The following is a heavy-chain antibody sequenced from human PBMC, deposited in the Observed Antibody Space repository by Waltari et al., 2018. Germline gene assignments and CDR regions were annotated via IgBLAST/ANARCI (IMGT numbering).Heavy chain of an antibody. D-gene: IGHD2-15*01. V-gene: IGHV4-34*01. Sequence: QVQLQQWGAGLLKPSETLSLTCAVYGGSFSGYYWSWIRQPPGKGLEWIGEINHGGSTNYNPSLKSRVTISVDTSKNQFSLKLSSVTAADTAVYYCARRVMVVAAMSLFDPWGHGTLVTVSS. CDR3: ARRVMVVAAMSLFDP. J-gene: IGHJ5*02. CDR1: GGSFSGYY. CDR2: INHGGST.